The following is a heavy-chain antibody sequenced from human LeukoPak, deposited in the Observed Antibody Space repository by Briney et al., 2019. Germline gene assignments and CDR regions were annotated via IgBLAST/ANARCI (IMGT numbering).Heavy chain of an antibody. CDR3: ARDRRGSFYTFDL. Sequence: PSDTLSLTCSVSGASINGYFWNWVRQTPEKRLEWIGYVSHTGATTSNPTLKSRVSITIDTSKSQISLTMTSVTAADSALYYCARDRRGSFYTFDLWGPGTIDSVS. D-gene: IGHD1-26*01. CDR2: VSHTGAT. V-gene: IGHV4-59*01. J-gene: IGHJ3*01. CDR1: GASINGYF.